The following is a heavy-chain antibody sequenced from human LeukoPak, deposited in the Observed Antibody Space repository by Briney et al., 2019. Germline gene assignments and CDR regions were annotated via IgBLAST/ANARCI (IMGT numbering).Heavy chain of an antibody. CDR2: ISAYNGNT. Sequence: ASVKVSCKASGYTFTSYGISWVRQAPGQGLEWMRWISAYNGNTNYAQKLQGRVTMTTDTSTSTAYMELRSLRSDDTAVYYCARVGIAVAGRVDAFDIWGQGTMVTVSS. CDR1: GYTFTSYG. J-gene: IGHJ3*02. D-gene: IGHD6-19*01. CDR3: ARVGIAVAGRVDAFDI. V-gene: IGHV1-18*01.